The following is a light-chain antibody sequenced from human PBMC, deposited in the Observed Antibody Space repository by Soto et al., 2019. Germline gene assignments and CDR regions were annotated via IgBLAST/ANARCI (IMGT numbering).Light chain of an antibody. CDR2: QDS. J-gene: IGLJ1*01. CDR1: KLGDKY. Sequence: SYELTQPPSVSVSPGQTASITCSGDKLGDKYASWYQQKPGQSPVLVIYQDSKRPSGIPERFSGSNXGNTATLTISGTQAMDEADYYCQAWDSSTGVFGTGTKLTVL. CDR3: QAWDSSTGV. V-gene: IGLV3-1*01.